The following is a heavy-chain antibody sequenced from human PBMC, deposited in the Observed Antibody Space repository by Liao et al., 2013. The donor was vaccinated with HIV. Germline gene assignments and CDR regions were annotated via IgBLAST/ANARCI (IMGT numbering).Heavy chain of an antibody. D-gene: IGHD3-16*01. V-gene: IGHV4-59*12. CDR3: ARGLKPDY. CDR1: GGSISSYY. J-gene: IGHJ4*02. CDR2: IYYSGST. Sequence: QVQLQESGPGLVKPSETLSLTCTVSGGSISSYYWSWIRQPPGKGLEWIGCIYYSGSTYYNPSLKSRVTISVDTSKNQFSLKLSSVTAADTAVYYCARGLKPDYWGQGTLVTVSS.